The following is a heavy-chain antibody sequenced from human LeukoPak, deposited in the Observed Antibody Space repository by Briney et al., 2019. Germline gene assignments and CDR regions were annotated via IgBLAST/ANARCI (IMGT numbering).Heavy chain of an antibody. J-gene: IGHJ3*02. CDR1: GGSISSGGYD. V-gene: IGHV4-31*03. CDR3: ARAGLYCSSTSCYDAFDI. Sequence: SQTLSFTCTVSGGSISSGGYDWRWIRQHPGKGLEWIGYIYYSGSTYYNPSLKSRVTITVDTSKNQFSLKLSSVTAADTAVYYCARAGLYCSSTSCYDAFDIWGQGTMVTVSS. CDR2: IYYSGST. D-gene: IGHD2-2*01.